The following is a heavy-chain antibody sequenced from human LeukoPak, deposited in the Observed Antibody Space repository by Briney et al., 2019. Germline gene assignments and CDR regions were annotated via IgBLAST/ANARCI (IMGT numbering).Heavy chain of an antibody. CDR1: GFTFTNYA. Sequence: GGSLRLSCVASGFTFTNYAMSWVRQAPGKGLEWVSAIRVSSGSTHYADSVKGRFTISRDDSKNTLYLQMNSLRAEDTAVYYCAKDLISVPGSWYFDLWGRGTLVTVSS. J-gene: IGHJ2*01. V-gene: IGHV3-23*01. CDR3: AKDLISVPGSWYFDL. CDR2: IRVSSGST. D-gene: IGHD6-19*01.